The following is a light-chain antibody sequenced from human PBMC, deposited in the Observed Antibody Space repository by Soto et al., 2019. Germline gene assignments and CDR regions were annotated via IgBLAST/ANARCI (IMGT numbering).Light chain of an antibody. V-gene: IGKV3-11*01. Sequence: DILLTQSPATLSLSPGERATLSCRASQSFSGYLAWYHQKPGQAPRLLIYDASKRATGIPARFSGRGSGTDFTLTISSLEPEDFAVYYCQQRSNWPPVITFGQGTRLEIK. J-gene: IGKJ5*01. CDR3: QQRSNWPPVIT. CDR2: DAS. CDR1: QSFSGY.